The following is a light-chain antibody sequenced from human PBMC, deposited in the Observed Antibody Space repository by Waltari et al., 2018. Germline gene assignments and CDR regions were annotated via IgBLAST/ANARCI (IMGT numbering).Light chain of an antibody. V-gene: IGLV3-25*03. J-gene: IGLJ2*01. Sequence: SYRLTQPPSVSVPPGQTARITCSGDALPKHYSYWYQQKAGLAPVLVIYKDTERASGIPERCSGSSSGTTVTLTIRGAQAEDEADYYCQSADGSGAYRAFGGGTKLTVL. CDR1: ALPKHY. CDR2: KDT. CDR3: QSADGSGAYRA.